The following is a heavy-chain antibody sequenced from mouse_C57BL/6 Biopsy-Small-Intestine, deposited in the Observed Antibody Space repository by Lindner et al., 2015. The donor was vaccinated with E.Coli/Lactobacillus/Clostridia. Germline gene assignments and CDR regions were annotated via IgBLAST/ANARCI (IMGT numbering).Heavy chain of an antibody. J-gene: IGHJ4*01. V-gene: IGHV1-54*01. D-gene: IGHD1-1*01. CDR1: GYAFTNDL. Sequence: VQLQESGAELVRPGTSVKVSCKASGYAFTNDLIEWVKQRPGQGLEWIGVTNPGSGDTNYNEKFKGKAILTADKFSSTAYMQLSSLTSEDSAVYFCARGGLDYYGSRGAMDYWGQGTSVTVSS. CDR2: TNPGSGDT. CDR3: ARGGLDYYGSRGAMDY.